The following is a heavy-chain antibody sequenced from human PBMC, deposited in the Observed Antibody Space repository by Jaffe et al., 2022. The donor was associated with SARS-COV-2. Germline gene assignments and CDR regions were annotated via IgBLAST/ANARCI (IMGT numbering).Heavy chain of an antibody. CDR3: ARSSLAAADPYYYYYMDV. D-gene: IGHD6-13*01. V-gene: IGHV3-30*04. J-gene: IGHJ6*03. CDR2: ISYDGSNK. Sequence: QVQLVESGGGVVQPGRSLRLSCAASGFTFSSYAMHWVRQAPGKGLEWVAVISYDGSNKYYADSVKGRFTISRDNSKNTLYLQMNSLRAEDTAVYYCARSSLAAADPYYYYYMDVWGKGTTVTVSS. CDR1: GFTFSSYA.